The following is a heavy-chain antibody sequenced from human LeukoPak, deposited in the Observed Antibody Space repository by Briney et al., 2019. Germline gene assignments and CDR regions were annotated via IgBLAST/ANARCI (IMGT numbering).Heavy chain of an antibody. J-gene: IGHJ4*02. Sequence: PSETLSLTCTVSGGSISSTNYYWGWIRQPPGKGLEWIGTIYYSGNTYNNPSLKSRVTISVDTSKNQFSLKLSSVTAADTAMYYCARHAIVVVTHYFDYWGQGTLVTVSS. V-gene: IGHV4-39*01. CDR2: IYYSGNT. D-gene: IGHD2-21*02. CDR3: ARHAIVVVTHYFDY. CDR1: GGSISSTNYY.